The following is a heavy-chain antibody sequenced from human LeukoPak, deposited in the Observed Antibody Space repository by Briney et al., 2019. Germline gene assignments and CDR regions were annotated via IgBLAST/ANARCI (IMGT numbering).Heavy chain of an antibody. CDR3: AKILRELRYYFDY. Sequence: GGSLRLSCAASGFTFNTYTMNWVRQAPGKGLEWVSSITASSTAIYSADSVKGRFTISRDNAKNFLYLQMNSLRAEDTAVYYCAKILRELRYYFDYWGQGTLVTVSS. D-gene: IGHD1-26*01. J-gene: IGHJ4*02. CDR1: GFTFNTYT. V-gene: IGHV3-21*01. CDR2: ITASSTAI.